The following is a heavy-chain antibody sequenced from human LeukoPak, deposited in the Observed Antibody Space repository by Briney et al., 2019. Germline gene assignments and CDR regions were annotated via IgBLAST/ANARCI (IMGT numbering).Heavy chain of an antibody. D-gene: IGHD4/OR15-4a*01. CDR2: ISSSSSTI. CDR1: GFTFEDYD. Sequence: GGSLRLSCTASGFTFEDYDMYWFRQAPGTGLEWVSYISSSSSTIYYADSVKGRFTISRDNAKNSLYLQMNSLRAEDTAVYYCARDYGGFYWGQGTLVTVSS. CDR3: ARDYGGFY. J-gene: IGHJ4*02. V-gene: IGHV3-48*01.